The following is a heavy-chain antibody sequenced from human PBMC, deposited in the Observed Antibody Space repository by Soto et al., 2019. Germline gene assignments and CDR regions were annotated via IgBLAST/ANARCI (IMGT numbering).Heavy chain of an antibody. CDR3: AAVRYDFWSGYPPYFDY. D-gene: IGHD3-3*01. J-gene: IGHJ4*02. CDR2: IVVGSGNT. CDR1: GFTFTSSA. V-gene: IGHV1-58*01. Sequence: ASVKVSCKASGFTFTSSAVQWVRQALGQRLEWIGWIVVGSGNTNYAQKFQERVTITRDISTSTAYMELSSLRSEDTAVYYCAAVRYDFWSGYPPYFDYWGQGTLVTV.